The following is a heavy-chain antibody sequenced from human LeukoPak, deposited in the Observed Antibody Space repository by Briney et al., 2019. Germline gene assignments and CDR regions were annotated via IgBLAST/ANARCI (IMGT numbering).Heavy chain of an antibody. Sequence: SETLSLTCAVYGGSISSYYWSWIRQPPGKGLEWIGYIYYSGSTNYNPSLKSRVTISVDTSKNQFSLKLSSVTAADTAVYYCARVRPLKWELPSFVDYWGQGTLVTVSS. D-gene: IGHD1-26*01. CDR1: GGSISSYY. CDR2: IYYSGST. V-gene: IGHV4-59*01. CDR3: ARVRPLKWELPSFVDY. J-gene: IGHJ4*02.